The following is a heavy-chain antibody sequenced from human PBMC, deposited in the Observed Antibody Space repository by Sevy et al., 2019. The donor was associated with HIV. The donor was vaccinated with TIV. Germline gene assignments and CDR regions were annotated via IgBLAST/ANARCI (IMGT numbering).Heavy chain of an antibody. J-gene: IGHJ4*02. V-gene: IGHV4-38-2*01. CDR3: AGLDSGWSGRPFDY. D-gene: IGHD6-19*01. CDR1: GYSISSGYY. CDR2: IYHSGST. Sequence: SETLSLTCAVSGYSISSGYYWGWIRQPPGKGLEWIGSIYHSGSTYYNPSLKSRVTISVDTSKNQFSLKLSSVTAADTAVYYCAGLDSGWSGRPFDYWGQATLVTVSS.